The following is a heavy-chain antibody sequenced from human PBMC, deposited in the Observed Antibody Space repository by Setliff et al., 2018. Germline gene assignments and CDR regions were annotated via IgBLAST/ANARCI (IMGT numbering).Heavy chain of an antibody. V-gene: IGHV3-48*01. CDR2: ISHGGATK. D-gene: IGHD2-8*02. CDR3: ARDRLTSARYWTSDY. CDR1: GFPLYTYD. Sequence: GESLRLSCETSGFPLYTYDMNWVRQAPGKALEWISFISHGGATKYYADSVKGRFTISRDNAKNSVFLDMNSLRVDDTATYYCARDRLTSARYWTSDYWGQGTLVTVSS. J-gene: IGHJ4*02.